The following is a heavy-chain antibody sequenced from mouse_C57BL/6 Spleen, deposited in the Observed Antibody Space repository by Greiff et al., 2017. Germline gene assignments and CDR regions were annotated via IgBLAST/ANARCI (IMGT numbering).Heavy chain of an antibody. D-gene: IGHD1-1*01. Sequence: QKQSGAELARPGASVKMSCKASGYTFTSYTMHWVKQRPGQGLEWIGYINPSSGYTKYNQKFKDKATLTADKSSSTAYMQLSSLTSEDSAVYYCARENTTVAFDYWGQGTTLTVAS. V-gene: IGHV1-4*01. J-gene: IGHJ2*01. CDR3: ARENTTVAFDY. CDR1: GYTFTSYT. CDR2: INPSSGYT.